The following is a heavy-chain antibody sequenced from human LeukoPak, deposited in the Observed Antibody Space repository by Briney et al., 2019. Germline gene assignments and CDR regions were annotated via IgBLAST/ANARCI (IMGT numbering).Heavy chain of an antibody. Sequence: GGPLRLSCAASGFTFSSYAMHWVRQAPGKGLEWVAVISYDGSNKYYADSVKGRFTISRDNSKNTLYLQMNSLRAEDTAVYYCARVRGGEHYYYDSSGYGYWGQGTLVTVSS. D-gene: IGHD3-22*01. J-gene: IGHJ4*02. CDR2: ISYDGSNK. CDR1: GFTFSSYA. V-gene: IGHV3-30*04. CDR3: ARVRGGEHYYYDSSGYGY.